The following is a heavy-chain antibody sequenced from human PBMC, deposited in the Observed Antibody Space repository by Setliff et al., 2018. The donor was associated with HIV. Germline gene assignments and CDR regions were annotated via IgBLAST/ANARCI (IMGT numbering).Heavy chain of an antibody. D-gene: IGHD3-9*01. CDR1: GGSISNYY. V-gene: IGHV4-59*01. CDR2: IYYSGST. CDR3: ARGAPYYDILTGYYSYYYYYMDV. Sequence: PSETLSLTCNVSGGSISNYYWSWIRQPPGKGLEWIGYIYYSGSTNYNPSLKSRVTISVDTSKNQFSLKLSSVTAADTAVYYCARGAPYYDILTGYYSYYYYYMDVWGKGTTVTVSS. J-gene: IGHJ6*03.